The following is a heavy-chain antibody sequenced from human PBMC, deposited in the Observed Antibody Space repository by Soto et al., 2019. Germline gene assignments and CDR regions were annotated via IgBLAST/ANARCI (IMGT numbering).Heavy chain of an antibody. CDR3: AKGVKIFGVVNHNWFDP. CDR1: GFTFSSYA. D-gene: IGHD3-3*01. V-gene: IGHV3-23*01. Sequence: GGSLRLSCAASGFTFSSYAMSWVRQAPGKGLEWVSAISGSGGSTYYADSVKGRFTISRDNSKNTLYLQMNSLRAEDTAVYYCAKGVKIFGVVNHNWFDPWGQGTLVTVSS. J-gene: IGHJ5*02. CDR2: ISGSGGST.